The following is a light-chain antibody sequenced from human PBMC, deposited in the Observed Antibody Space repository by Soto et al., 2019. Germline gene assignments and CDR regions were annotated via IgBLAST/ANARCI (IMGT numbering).Light chain of an antibody. Sequence: EIVLTQSPGTLSLSPGERATLSCRASQSVSSGYLAWYQQNPGQAPMLLIYGASTRATGIPARFSGSGSGTEFTLTISSLQSEDFAVYYCQQYNNWPPITFGQGTRLEIK. CDR2: GAS. J-gene: IGKJ5*01. CDR3: QQYNNWPPIT. CDR1: QSVSSGY. V-gene: IGKV3-15*01.